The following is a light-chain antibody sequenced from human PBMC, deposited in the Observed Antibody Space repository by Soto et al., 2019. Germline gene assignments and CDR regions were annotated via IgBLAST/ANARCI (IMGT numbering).Light chain of an antibody. J-gene: IGKJ5*01. Sequence: ELMLTQSPATLSLSPGERATLSCRASQSVSSYLAWYQQKPGQAPRLLIYDASNRATGIPARFSGSGSWTDFTLTISSLEPEDFAVYYCQQRSNWPITFGQGTRLEIK. CDR2: DAS. CDR1: QSVSSY. CDR3: QQRSNWPIT. V-gene: IGKV3-11*01.